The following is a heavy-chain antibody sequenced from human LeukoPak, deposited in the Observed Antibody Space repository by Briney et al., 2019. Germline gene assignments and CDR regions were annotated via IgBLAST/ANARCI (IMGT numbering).Heavy chain of an antibody. CDR2: IKSDGRT. CDR3: ARAPSEIGGYYPEYFRH. V-gene: IGHV3-74*01. CDR1: GFTLSSYW. Sequence: GGSLRLSRAAPGFTLSSYWMHWVRQAPGKGLVWVSRIKSDGRTNYADSVKGRFTISRDNAKNTVSLQMDSLRAEDTGVYYCARAPSEIGGYYPEYFRHWGQGTLVIVSS. D-gene: IGHD3-22*01. J-gene: IGHJ1*01.